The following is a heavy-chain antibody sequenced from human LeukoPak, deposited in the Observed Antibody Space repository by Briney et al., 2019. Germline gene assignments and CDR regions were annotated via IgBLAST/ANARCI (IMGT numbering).Heavy chain of an antibody. V-gene: IGHV3-30*02. Sequence: PGGSLRLSCAASGFTFSTYGMHWVRQTPSKGLEWVTFITDEGSNKYYTDSVKGRFTISRDNSKNTLYLQMNSLRAEDTAVYYCAKELFQWANADYWGQGTLVTVSS. J-gene: IGHJ4*02. CDR1: GFTFSTYG. CDR3: AKELFQWANADY. CDR2: ITDEGSNK. D-gene: IGHD1-26*01.